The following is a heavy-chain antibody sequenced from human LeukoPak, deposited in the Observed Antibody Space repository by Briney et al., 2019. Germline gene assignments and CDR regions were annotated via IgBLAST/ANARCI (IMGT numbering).Heavy chain of an antibody. CDR3: ARQGKDGYRVVDY. Sequence: GESLKISCKGSGYSFTSYWIGWVRQVPGKGLEWMGIIWPDDSDKRYSPSFQGQVTISADKSISTAYLQWSSLKASDTAMYYCARQGKDGYRVVDYWGQETLVTVSS. CDR1: GYSFTSYW. D-gene: IGHD5-24*01. V-gene: IGHV5-51*01. CDR2: IWPDDSDK. J-gene: IGHJ4*02.